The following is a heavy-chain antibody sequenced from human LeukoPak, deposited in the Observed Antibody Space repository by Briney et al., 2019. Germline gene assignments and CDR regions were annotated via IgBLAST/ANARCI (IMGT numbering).Heavy chain of an antibody. D-gene: IGHD3-22*01. CDR1: GFTFSSYE. CDR2: ISSSGSTI. J-gene: IGHJ4*02. V-gene: IGHV3-48*03. Sequence: GGSLRLSCAASGFTFSSYEMNWVRQAPGKGLEWVSYISSSGSTIYYADSVKGRFTISRDNAKNSLYLQMNSLRAEDTATYYCSPPRGDSSGYYYVYWGQGTLVTVSS. CDR3: SPPRGDSSGYYYVY.